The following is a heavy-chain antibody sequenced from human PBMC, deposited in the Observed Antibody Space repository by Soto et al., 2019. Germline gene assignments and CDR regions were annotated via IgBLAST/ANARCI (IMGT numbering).Heavy chain of an antibody. D-gene: IGHD5-12*01. CDR1: GFTFSSYA. CDR2: ISGSGGST. CDR3: AKDRRDGFNVRVY. V-gene: IGHV3-23*01. J-gene: IGHJ4*02. Sequence: PGGSLRLSCAASGFTFSSYAMSWVRQAPGKGLEWVSAISGSGGSTYYADSVKGRFTISRDNSKNTLYLQMNSLRVEDTAVYYCAKDRRDGFNVRVYWGQGTLVTVSS.